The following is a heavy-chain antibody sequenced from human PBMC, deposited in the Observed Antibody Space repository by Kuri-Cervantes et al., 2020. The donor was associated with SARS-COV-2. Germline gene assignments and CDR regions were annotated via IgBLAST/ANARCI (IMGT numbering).Heavy chain of an antibody. Sequence: ESLKISCAASGFTISSYWMHWVRQAPGKGLVWVSRINSDGSSTSYADSVKGRFTISRDNAKNTLYLQMNSLRAEDTAVYYCASGGPYYDFWSGLTYYYYYGMDVWGQGTTVTVSS. V-gene: IGHV3-74*01. J-gene: IGHJ6*02. CDR1: GFTISSYW. CDR3: ASGGPYYDFWSGLTYYYYYGMDV. CDR2: INSDGSST. D-gene: IGHD3-3*01.